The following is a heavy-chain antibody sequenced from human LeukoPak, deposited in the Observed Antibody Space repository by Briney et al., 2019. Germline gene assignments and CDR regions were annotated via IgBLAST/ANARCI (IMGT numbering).Heavy chain of an antibody. Sequence: ASVKVSCKASGYTFTDYYLHWVRQAPGHGLEWMGWINPKTGVTKYAQNFQGRVTMTRDTSISTAYMEVSRLRSDDTAVFYCARDLAMYSPDLDYWGQGILVTVSS. CDR1: GYTFTDYY. D-gene: IGHD1-26*01. J-gene: IGHJ4*02. CDR2: INPKTGVT. CDR3: ARDLAMYSPDLDY. V-gene: IGHV1-2*02.